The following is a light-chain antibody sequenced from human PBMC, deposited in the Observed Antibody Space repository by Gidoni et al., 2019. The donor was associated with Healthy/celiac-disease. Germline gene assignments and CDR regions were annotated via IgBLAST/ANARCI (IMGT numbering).Light chain of an antibody. J-gene: IGKJ2*01. CDR1: QSVRRY. CDR3: QQRSNWPGYT. V-gene: IGKV3-11*01. CDR2: DAS. Sequence: EIVLTQSPATLSLSPGERATLSCRASQSVRRYLAWYQQNTAQAPRLLIYDASNRATGIPARFSGSGSGTDFTLTISSLEPEDFAVYYCQQRSNWPGYTFGQGTKLEIK.